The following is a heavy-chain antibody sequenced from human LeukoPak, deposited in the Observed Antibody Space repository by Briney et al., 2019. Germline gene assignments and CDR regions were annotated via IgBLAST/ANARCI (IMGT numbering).Heavy chain of an antibody. CDR1: GFTFTSSA. CDR2: IVVGSGNT. J-gene: IGHJ4*02. D-gene: IGHD6-6*01. Sequence: SVKVSCKASGFTFTSSAMQWVRQARGQRLEWIGWIVVGSGNTNYAQKFQERVTITRDMSTSTAYMELSSLRSEDTAVYYCAAGRVEYMAASTYYFDYWGQGTLVTVSS. V-gene: IGHV1-58*02. CDR3: AAGRVEYMAASTYYFDY.